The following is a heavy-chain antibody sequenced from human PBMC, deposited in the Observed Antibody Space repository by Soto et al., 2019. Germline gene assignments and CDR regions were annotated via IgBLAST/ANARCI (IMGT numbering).Heavy chain of an antibody. D-gene: IGHD1-7*01. V-gene: IGHV3-30*18. CDR3: AKDKTGTTYYYGMDV. CDR2: ISYDGSNK. Sequence: QVQLVESGGGVVQPGRSLRLSCAASGFTFSSYGMHWVRQAPGKGLEWVAVISYDGSNKYYADSVKGRFTISRDNYKNTLYLQMNSLRAEDTAVYYCAKDKTGTTYYYGMDVWGQGTTLTVSS. J-gene: IGHJ6*02. CDR1: GFTFSSYG.